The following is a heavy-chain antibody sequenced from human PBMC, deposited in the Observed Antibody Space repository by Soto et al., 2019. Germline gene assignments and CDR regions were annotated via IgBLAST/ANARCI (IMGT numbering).Heavy chain of an antibody. V-gene: IGHV4-59*01. J-gene: IGHJ4*02. CDR2: IYYSGST. CDR3: ARSRYSSGTGGLGY. CDR1: GGSISSYY. D-gene: IGHD6-25*01. Sequence: QVQLQESGPGLVKPSETLSLTCTVSGGSISSYYWSWIRQPPGKGLEWIGYIYYSGSTNYNPSLKSRVTISVDTSKNQFSLKLSSVTAADTAMYYCARSRYSSGTGGLGYWGQGTLVTVSS.